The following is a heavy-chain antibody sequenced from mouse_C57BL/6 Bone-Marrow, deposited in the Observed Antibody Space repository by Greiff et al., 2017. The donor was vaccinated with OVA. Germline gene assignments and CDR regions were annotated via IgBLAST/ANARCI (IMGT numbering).Heavy chain of an antibody. J-gene: IGHJ1*03. CDR1: GYSFTGYY. CDR3: ARWVYYGSRHWYCDV. Sequence: VQLQQSGPELVKPGASVKISCKASGYSFTGYYMNWVKQSPEKSLEWIGEFNPSTGGTTYNQKFKAKATLTVDKSSSTAYMQLKSVTSEDSAVYYCARWVYYGSRHWYCDVWGTGTTVTVSA. V-gene: IGHV1-42*01. D-gene: IGHD1-1*01. CDR2: FNPSTGGT.